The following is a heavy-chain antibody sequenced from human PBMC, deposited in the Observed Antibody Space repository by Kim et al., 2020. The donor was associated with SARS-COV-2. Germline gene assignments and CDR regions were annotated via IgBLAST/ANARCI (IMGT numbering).Heavy chain of an antibody. CDR2: VSYDGSNK. CDR3: AKESVADDWYFDL. D-gene: IGHD6-19*01. CDR1: GFTFSSYG. Sequence: GGSLRLSCAASGFTFSSYGMHWVRQAPGKGLEWVAVVSYDGSNKYYADSVKGRFTFSRDNSKNTLYLQMNSLRAEDTAVYYCAKESVADDWYFDLWGRGTLVTVSS. V-gene: IGHV3-30*18. J-gene: IGHJ2*01.